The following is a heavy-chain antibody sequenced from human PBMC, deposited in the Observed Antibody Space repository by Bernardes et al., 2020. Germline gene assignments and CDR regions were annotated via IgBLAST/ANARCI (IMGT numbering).Heavy chain of an antibody. Sequence: SETLSLTCAVYGGSFSGYYWSWIRQPPGKGLEWIGEINHSGSTNYNPSLKSRVTISVDTSKNQFSLKLSSVTAADTAVYYCATGPIMTTGTGYYYYYMDVWGKGTTVTVSS. J-gene: IGHJ6*03. CDR2: INHSGST. CDR3: ATGPIMTTGTGYYYYYMDV. V-gene: IGHV4-34*01. CDR1: GGSFSGYY. D-gene: IGHD4-4*01.